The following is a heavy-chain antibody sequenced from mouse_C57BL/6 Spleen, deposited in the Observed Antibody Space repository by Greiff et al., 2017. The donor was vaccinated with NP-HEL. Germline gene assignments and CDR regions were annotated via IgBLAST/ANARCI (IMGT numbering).Heavy chain of an antibody. CDR2: IRNKANGYTT. CDR1: GFTFTDYY. D-gene: IGHD2-4*01. Sequence: DVKLVESGGGLVQPGGSLSLSCAASGFTFTDYYMSWVRQPPGKALEWLGFIRNKANGYTTEYSASVKGRFTISRDNSQSILYLQMNALRAEDSATYYCARSAFYYDYDGDFDYWGQGTTLTVSS. V-gene: IGHV7-3*01. CDR3: ARSAFYYDYDGDFDY. J-gene: IGHJ2*01.